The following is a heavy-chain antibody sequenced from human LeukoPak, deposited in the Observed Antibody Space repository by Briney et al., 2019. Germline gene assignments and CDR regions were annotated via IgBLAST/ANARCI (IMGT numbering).Heavy chain of an antibody. CDR1: GFSFSNFS. CDR3: ARLRPGYYFDY. V-gene: IGHV3-48*02. J-gene: IGHJ4*02. CDR2: ITSSGNTI. Sequence: PGGSLRLSCTASGFSFSNFSMNWVRQAPGKGLEWVSYITSSGNTIYYSDSVRGRFTISRDNAKNSLFLQMSSLRDEDTAVYYCARLRPGYYFDYWGQGTRVSVSS.